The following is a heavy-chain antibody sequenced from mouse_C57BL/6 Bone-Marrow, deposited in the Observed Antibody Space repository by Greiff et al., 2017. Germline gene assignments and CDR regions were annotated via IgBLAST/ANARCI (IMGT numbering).Heavy chain of an antibody. CDR3: AREDYYYGSSRYFDY. Sequence: VQLQQSDAELVKPGASVKISCKVSGYTFTDHTIHWMKQRPEQGLEWIGYIYPRDGSTKYNEKFKGKATLTADKSSSTAYMQLNSLTSEDSAVYFCAREDYYYGSSRYFDYWGQGTTLTVSS. CDR2: IYPRDGST. D-gene: IGHD1-1*01. V-gene: IGHV1-78*01. J-gene: IGHJ2*01. CDR1: GYTFTDHT.